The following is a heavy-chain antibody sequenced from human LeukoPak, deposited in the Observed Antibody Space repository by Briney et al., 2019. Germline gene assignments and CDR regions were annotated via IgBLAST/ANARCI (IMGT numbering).Heavy chain of an antibody. CDR1: GYSISSGYY. CDR2: IYHSGST. D-gene: IGHD2-8*01. V-gene: IGHV4-38-2*02. CDR3: ARVGVSSAFDI. J-gene: IGHJ3*02. Sequence: PSETLSLTCTVSGYSISSGYYWGWIRQPPGKGLEWIGSIYHSGSTYYNPSLKSRVTISVDTSKNQFSLKLSSVTAADTAVYYCARVGVSSAFDIWGQGTMVTVSS.